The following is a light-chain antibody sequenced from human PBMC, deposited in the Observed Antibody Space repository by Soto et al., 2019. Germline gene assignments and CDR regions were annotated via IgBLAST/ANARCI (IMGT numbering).Light chain of an antibody. CDR3: QQYNNGPSYT. CDR1: QSISSN. CDR2: GAS. J-gene: IGKJ2*01. V-gene: IGKV3-15*01. Sequence: EIVMTQSPATLSLSPGERATLSCRASQSISSNLAWYQQKPGQAPRLRIYGASTRATGIPARFSGSGSGTAFPLTISILNSDVVALYYCQQYNNGPSYTVGQGTKLEIK.